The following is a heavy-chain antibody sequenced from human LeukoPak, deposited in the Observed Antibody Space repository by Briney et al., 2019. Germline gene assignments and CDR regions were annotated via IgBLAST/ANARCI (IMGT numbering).Heavy chain of an antibody. V-gene: IGHV3-23*01. D-gene: IGHD4-17*01. J-gene: IGHJ4*02. CDR1: GLTFSSYA. CDR3: AKKPPPIYDYGDSFDY. Sequence: GGSLRLSCAAPGLTFSSYAMSWVRQAPGEGLEWVSVISGSGGSTYYADSVKGRFTISRDNSKNTLYLQMNSLRAEDTAVYYCAKKPPPIYDYGDSFDYWGQGTLVTVSS. CDR2: ISGSGGST.